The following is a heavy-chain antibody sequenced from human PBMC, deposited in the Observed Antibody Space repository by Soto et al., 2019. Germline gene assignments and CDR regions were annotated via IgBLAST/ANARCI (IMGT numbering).Heavy chain of an antibody. V-gene: IGHV5-51*01. CDR2: IYPGDSDT. CDR3: ARYSIVGAPGDFDY. D-gene: IGHD1-26*01. J-gene: IGHJ4*02. Sequence: PGESLKISCKGSGYSFTSYWIAWVRQMPGKGLEWMGIIYPGDSDTRYGPSFQGQVAISADKSISTAYLQWSSLKASDTAMYYCARYSIVGAPGDFDYWGQGTLVTVSS. CDR1: GYSFTSYW.